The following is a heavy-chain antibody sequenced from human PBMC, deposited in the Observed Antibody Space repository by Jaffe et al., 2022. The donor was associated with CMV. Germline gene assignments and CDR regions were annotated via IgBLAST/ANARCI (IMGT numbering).Heavy chain of an antibody. Sequence: EVQLVESGGGLVKPGGSLRLSCAASGFTFSSYSMNWVRQAPGKGLEWVSSISSSSSYIYYADSVKGRFTISRDNAKNSLYLQMNSLRAEDTAVYYCARDSSPYYDFWSGYFHYGMDVWGQGTTVTVSS. CDR1: GFTFSSYS. D-gene: IGHD3-3*01. J-gene: IGHJ6*02. CDR3: ARDSSPYYDFWSGYFHYGMDV. V-gene: IGHV3-21*01. CDR2: ISSSSSYI.